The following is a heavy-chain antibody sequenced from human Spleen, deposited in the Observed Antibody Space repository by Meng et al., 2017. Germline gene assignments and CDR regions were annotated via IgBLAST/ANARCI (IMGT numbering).Heavy chain of an antibody. Sequence: KVSCKGSGYRFTTYWIGWVRQMPGKGLEWMGITHPGDSETRYNPSFQGQVTTSADKSISTAYLQWSSLKASDSAVYYCARRVGSSWYGDWFDPWGQGTLVTVSS. CDR3: ARRVGSSWYGDWFDP. CDR2: THPGDSET. V-gene: IGHV5-51*01. CDR1: GYRFTTYW. D-gene: IGHD6-13*01. J-gene: IGHJ5*02.